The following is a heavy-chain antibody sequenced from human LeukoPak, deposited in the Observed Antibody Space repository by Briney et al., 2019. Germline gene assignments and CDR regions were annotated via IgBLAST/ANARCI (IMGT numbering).Heavy chain of an antibody. Sequence: GESLKISCKGSGYSFTSYWIAWVRQMPGRGLECMGIIYPGDSHTRYSPSFQGQVTISADKSISTAYLQWSSLKASDTAMYYCARHLTVAGGYFDYWGQGTLVTVSS. D-gene: IGHD6-19*01. J-gene: IGHJ4*02. V-gene: IGHV5-51*01. CDR1: GYSFTSYW. CDR2: IYPGDSHT. CDR3: ARHLTVAGGYFDY.